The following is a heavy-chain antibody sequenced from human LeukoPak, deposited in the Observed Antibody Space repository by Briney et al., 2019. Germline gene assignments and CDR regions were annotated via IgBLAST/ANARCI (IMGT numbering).Heavy chain of an antibody. CDR3: ARESITSDAFDI. V-gene: IGHV3-21*01. CDR2: ISSSSSYI. Sequence: GGSLRLSCAASGFTFSSYSMNWVRQAPGKGLEWVSSISSSSSYIYYADSVKGRFTISRDNAKNSLYLQMNSLRAEDTAVYYCARESITSDAFDIWGLGTMVTVSS. J-gene: IGHJ3*02. CDR1: GFTFSSYS. D-gene: IGHD3-10*01.